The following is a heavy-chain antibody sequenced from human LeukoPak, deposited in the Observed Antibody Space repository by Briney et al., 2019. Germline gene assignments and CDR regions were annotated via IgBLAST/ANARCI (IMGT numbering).Heavy chain of an antibody. Sequence: GGSLRLSRAASGFTFSGSAMHWVRQASGKGLEWVGRIRSKVNNYATAYAASVKDRFTISRDDSRNTAYLQMNSLKTEDTAVYYCILSGTGDYYYGLDVWGQGTTVTVSS. CDR3: ILSGTGDYYYGLDV. CDR2: IRSKVNNYAT. J-gene: IGHJ6*02. D-gene: IGHD3-10*01. V-gene: IGHV3-73*01. CDR1: GFTFSGSA.